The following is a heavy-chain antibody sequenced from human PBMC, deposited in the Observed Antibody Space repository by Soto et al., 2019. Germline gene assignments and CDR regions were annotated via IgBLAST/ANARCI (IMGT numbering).Heavy chain of an antibody. CDR1: GFTVSSNY. V-gene: IGHV3-23*01. CDR3: AKDPSVLEWGTFDY. J-gene: IGHJ4*02. D-gene: IGHD3-3*01. Sequence: GGSLRLSCAASGFTVSSNYMSWVRQAPGKGLEWVSAISGSGGSTYYADSVKGRFTISRDNSKNTLYLQMNSLRAEDTAVYYCAKDPSVLEWGTFDYWGQGTLVTVSS. CDR2: ISGSGGST.